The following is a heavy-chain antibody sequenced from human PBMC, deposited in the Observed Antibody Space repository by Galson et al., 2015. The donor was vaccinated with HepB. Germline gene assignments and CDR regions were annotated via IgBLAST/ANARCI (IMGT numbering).Heavy chain of an antibody. CDR1: GFTFSSYW. Sequence: SLRLSCAASGFTFSSYWMSWVRQAPGKGLEWVANIKQDGSEKYYVDSVKGRFTISRDNAKNSLYLQMNSLRAEDTAVYYCARDFFSAGRRYYYYYGMDVWGQGTTVTVSS. D-gene: IGHD3-9*01. J-gene: IGHJ6*02. CDR2: IKQDGSEK. V-gene: IGHV3-7*03. CDR3: ARDFFSAGRRYYYYYGMDV.